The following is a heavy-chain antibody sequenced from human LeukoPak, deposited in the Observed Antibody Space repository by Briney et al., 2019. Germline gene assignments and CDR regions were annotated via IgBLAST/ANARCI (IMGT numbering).Heavy chain of an antibody. Sequence: GGSLRLSCAASGFAFSDYWMTWVRQAPGKGLEWVAHINQDGSKEHYMDSVKARFTISRDNAKNSLSLQMNSLRAEDTAVYYCVRDGGVSGYDLIDYWGQGTLVTVSS. V-gene: IGHV3-7*01. D-gene: IGHD5-12*01. J-gene: IGHJ4*02. CDR2: INQDGSKE. CDR1: GFAFSDYW. CDR3: VRDGGVSGYDLIDY.